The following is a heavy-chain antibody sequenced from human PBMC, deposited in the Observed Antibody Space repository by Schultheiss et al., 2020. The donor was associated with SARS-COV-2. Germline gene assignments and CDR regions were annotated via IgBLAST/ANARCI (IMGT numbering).Heavy chain of an antibody. CDR1: GGTFSSYA. CDR3: AREVTVFGVVLYHYGMDV. D-gene: IGHD3-3*01. CDR2: IIPIFGTA. V-gene: IGHV1-69*13. J-gene: IGHJ6*02. Sequence: SVKVSCKASGGTFSSYAISWVRQAPGQGLEWMGGIIPIFGTANYAQKFQGRVTITADESTSTAYMELSSLRSEDTAVYYCAREVTVFGVVLYHYGMDVWGQGTTVTVSS.